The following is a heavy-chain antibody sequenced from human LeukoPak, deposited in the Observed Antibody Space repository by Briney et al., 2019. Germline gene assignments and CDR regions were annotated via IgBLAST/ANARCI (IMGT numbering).Heavy chain of an antibody. D-gene: IGHD3-22*01. J-gene: IGHJ4*02. Sequence: ASVKVSCKASGYTFTSYYMHWVRQAPGQGLEWMGIINPSGGSTSYAQKFQGRVTMTRDTSTSTVYMELSSLRSEDTAVYYCARGAREDSSGYYYPFDYWGQGTLVTVSS. CDR1: GYTFTSYY. CDR3: ARGAREDSSGYYYPFDY. CDR2: INPSGGST. V-gene: IGHV1-46*01.